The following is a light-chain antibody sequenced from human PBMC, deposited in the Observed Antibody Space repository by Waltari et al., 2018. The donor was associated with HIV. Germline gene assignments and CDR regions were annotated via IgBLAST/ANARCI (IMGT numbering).Light chain of an antibody. CDR3: QTWDRSTVI. V-gene: IGLV3-1*01. CDR1: SLPQKY. Sequence: FELTQPPSVSVSPRLTATITCTAISLPQKYISWYQKRPGQSPLLVIYEDSKRPSAISDRVSGSNSWDTATLTISVTESLDEAEYFCQTWDRSTVIFGGGTKLTVL. J-gene: IGLJ2*01. CDR2: EDS.